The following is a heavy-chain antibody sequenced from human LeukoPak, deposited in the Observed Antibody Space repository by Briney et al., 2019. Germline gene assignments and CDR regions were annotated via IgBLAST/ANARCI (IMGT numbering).Heavy chain of an antibody. CDR1: GFTFDAYV. CDR2: ISGVGGRT. D-gene: IGHD3-10*01. CDR3: AKTVGSGSYSLPFDY. V-gene: IGHV3-43*02. Sequence: PGGSLRLSCAASGFTFDAYVMHWVGYAPGKGMEWVSLISGVGGRTYYAGSVKGRFTISRDNRNNSLYLQMNSLRSEDTALYYCAKTVGSGSYSLPFDYWGQGTLVTVSS. J-gene: IGHJ4*02.